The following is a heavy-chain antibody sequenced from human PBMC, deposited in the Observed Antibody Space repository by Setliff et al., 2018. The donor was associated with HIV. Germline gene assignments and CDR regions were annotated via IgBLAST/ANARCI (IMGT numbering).Heavy chain of an antibody. CDR3: ARDAERGYSYGYDY. J-gene: IGHJ4*02. D-gene: IGHD5-18*01. CDR2: VFHSGST. Sequence: PSETLSLTCAVSGYSISSGYYWGWIRQPPGKGLEWIGSVFHSGSTYYNPSLKSRVTMSVDTSKNQFSLKLSSVTAADTAVYYCARDAERGYSYGYDYWGQGTLVTSPQ. CDR1: GYSISSGYY. V-gene: IGHV4-38-2*02.